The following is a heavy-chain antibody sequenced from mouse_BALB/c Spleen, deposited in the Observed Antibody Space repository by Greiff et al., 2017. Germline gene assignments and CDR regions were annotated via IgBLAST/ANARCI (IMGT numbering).Heavy chain of an antibody. CDR3: ARGDGYSPYAMDY. Sequence: EVMLVESGGGLVQPGGSRKLSCAASGFTFSDYGMAWVRQAPGKGPEWVAFISNLAYSIYYADTVTGRFTISRENAKNTLYLEMSSLRSEDTAMYYCARGDGYSPYAMDYWGQGTSVTVSS. CDR2: ISNLAYSI. D-gene: IGHD2-3*01. V-gene: IGHV5-15*02. J-gene: IGHJ4*01. CDR1: GFTFSDYG.